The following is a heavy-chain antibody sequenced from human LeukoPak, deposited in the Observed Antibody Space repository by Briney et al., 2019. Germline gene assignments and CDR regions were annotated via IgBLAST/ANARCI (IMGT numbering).Heavy chain of an antibody. J-gene: IGHJ5*02. CDR1: GFTFGNYG. V-gene: IGHV3-30*18. CDR2: ISHDGSKK. CDR3: VKGYCTTFSCLGDFFDP. Sequence: PGGSLRLSCAASGFTFGNYGMHWVCQAPGKGLEYVAAISHDGSKKYYADFVKGRFTISRDNSKSTLYLEMNSLRVDDTAVYYCVKGYCTTFSCLGDFFDPWGQGTRVTVSS. D-gene: IGHD2-8*01.